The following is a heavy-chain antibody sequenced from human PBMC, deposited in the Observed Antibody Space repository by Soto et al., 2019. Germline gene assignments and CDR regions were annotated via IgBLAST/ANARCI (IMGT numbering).Heavy chain of an antibody. J-gene: IGHJ4*02. Sequence: VHLLESGGGLVHPGGSLRLSCTASGFTFSNYAMTWVRQGPGKGLQWVAGINGGGDSPHYADSVKGRFIISRDNSNNTLLLQSRTPRVDDTALYYCAKRGKFGGFDHWGQGTLLTVSS. D-gene: IGHD3-10*01. CDR1: GFTFSNYA. V-gene: IGHV3-23*01. CDR2: INGGGDSP. CDR3: AKRGKFGGFDH.